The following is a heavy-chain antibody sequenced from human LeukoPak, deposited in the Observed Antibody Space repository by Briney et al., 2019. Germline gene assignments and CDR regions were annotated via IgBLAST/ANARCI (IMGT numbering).Heavy chain of an antibody. D-gene: IGHD3-9*01. CDR1: GFTFSSYS. J-gene: IGHJ3*02. V-gene: IGHV3-21*01. CDR3: ARTLPILTGYYYDAFDI. CDR2: ISSSSSYI. Sequence: GGSLRLSCAASGFTFSSYSMNWVRQAPGKGLEWVSSISSSSSYIYYADSVKGRFTISRDNAKNSLYLQMNSLRAEDTAVYYCARTLPILTGYYYDAFDIWGQGTMVTVSS.